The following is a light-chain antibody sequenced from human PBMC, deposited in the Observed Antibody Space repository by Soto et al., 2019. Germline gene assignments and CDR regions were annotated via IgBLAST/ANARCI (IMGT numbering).Light chain of an antibody. CDR3: QQYGGSSRT. V-gene: IGKV3-20*01. CDR1: QSVDSTY. J-gene: IGKJ4*01. Sequence: EIVLTQSPDTLSLSPGETATLSCRASQSVDSTYLAWYQQKPGQAPRLLIYGASSRATGIPDRISGSGSGTDFTLTISRLEPEDFAVYYCQQYGGSSRTFGGGTKVVIK. CDR2: GAS.